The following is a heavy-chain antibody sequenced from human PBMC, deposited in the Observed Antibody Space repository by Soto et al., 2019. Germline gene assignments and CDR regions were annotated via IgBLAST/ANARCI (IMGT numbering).Heavy chain of an antibody. CDR3: AKDRVGGTFYTPLGF. J-gene: IGHJ4*02. CDR1: GFNFNNYG. Sequence: GGSLRLSCQASGFNFNNYGMHWVRQAPGKGLEWVAVITYDGSNKYYADSVKGRFTISRDNSKNTLSLHLNTLKPEDTAVYHCAKDRVGGTFYTPLGFWGQGTLVTVS. CDR2: ITYDGSNK. V-gene: IGHV3-30*18. D-gene: IGHD1-7*01.